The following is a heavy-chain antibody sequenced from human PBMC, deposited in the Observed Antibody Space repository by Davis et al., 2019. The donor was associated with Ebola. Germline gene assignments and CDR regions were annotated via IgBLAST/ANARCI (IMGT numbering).Heavy chain of an antibody. D-gene: IGHD3-3*01. CDR2: IYPCDSDT. Sequence: GESLKISCQASGYSFTHYWIGWVRQMPGKGLEWMGIIYPCDSDTKYSSSFQGQVTISADKSSSTAYLQWSSLKASATAMYYCTRRDFWSGVDYWGQGTLVTVSS. V-gene: IGHV5-51*01. CDR3: TRRDFWSGVDY. CDR1: GYSFTHYW. J-gene: IGHJ4*02.